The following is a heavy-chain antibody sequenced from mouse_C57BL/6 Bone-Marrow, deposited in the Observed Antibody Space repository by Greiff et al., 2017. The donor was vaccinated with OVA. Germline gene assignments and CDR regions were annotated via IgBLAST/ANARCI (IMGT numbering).Heavy chain of an antibody. J-gene: IGHJ2*01. CDR2: INPGSGGT. CDR1: GYAFTNYL. CDR3: ASSYFDY. V-gene: IGHV1-54*01. Sequence: QVQLQQSGAELVRPGTSVKVSCKASGYAFTNYLIEWVKQRPGQGLEWIGVINPGSGGTNYNEKFKGKATLTADKSSSTAYMQLRSLTSEDSAVYFCASSYFDYWGQGTTLTVSS.